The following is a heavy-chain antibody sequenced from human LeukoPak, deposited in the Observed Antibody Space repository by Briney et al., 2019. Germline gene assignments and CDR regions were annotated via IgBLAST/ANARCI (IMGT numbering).Heavy chain of an antibody. Sequence: GGSLRLSCAASGFTFSSYAMSWVRQAPGKGLEWVSAISGSGGSTYYADSVKGRFTISRDNSKNTLYLQMNSLRAEDTAVYYCAREVGSTYYGSGSYDYWGQGTLVTVSS. D-gene: IGHD3-10*01. CDR2: ISGSGGST. CDR1: GFTFSSYA. J-gene: IGHJ4*02. CDR3: AREVGSTYYGSGSYDY. V-gene: IGHV3-23*01.